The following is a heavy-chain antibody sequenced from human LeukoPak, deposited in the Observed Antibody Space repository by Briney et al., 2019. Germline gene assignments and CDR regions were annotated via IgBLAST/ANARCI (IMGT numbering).Heavy chain of an antibody. CDR2: ITTGSNSI. V-gene: IGHV3-48*01. CDR1: GFTFSSYS. Sequence: PGGSLRLSCAASGFTFSSYSMNWVRQAPGKGLEWVSYITTGSNSIYADSVKGRFTISRDNAKSSLYLQMNSLRAEDTAVYYCARDNGLWASPPDYWGQGTLVTVSS. J-gene: IGHJ4*02. CDR3: ARDNGLWASPPDY. D-gene: IGHD3-16*01.